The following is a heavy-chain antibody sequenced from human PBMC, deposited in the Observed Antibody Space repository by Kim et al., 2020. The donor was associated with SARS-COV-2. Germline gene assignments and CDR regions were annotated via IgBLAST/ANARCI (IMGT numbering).Heavy chain of an antibody. CDR2: RI. CDR3: TRDVVPGGADY. J-gene: IGHJ4*02. V-gene: IGHV3-9*01. D-gene: IGHD6-6*01. Sequence: RIGYTESVKRRFTVSRDKAKDTLYLQMDSLRIEDTAFYYCTRDVVPGGADYWGQGTLVTVSS.